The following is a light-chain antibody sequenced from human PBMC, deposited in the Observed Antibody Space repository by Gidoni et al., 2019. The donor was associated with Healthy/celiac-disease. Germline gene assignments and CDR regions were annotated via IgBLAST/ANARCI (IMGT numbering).Light chain of an antibody. Sequence: DIVMTQSPDSLAVSLGERATINCKSSQSVLYSPNNKNYLAWYQQKPGPSPQLLIYWASSRASGVPDRFSGSGSGTDFTLTISSLQAEDVAVYYCQQYYSTPLTFGGGTKVEIK. V-gene: IGKV4-1*01. J-gene: IGKJ4*01. CDR2: WAS. CDR1: QSVLYSPNNKNY. CDR3: QQYYSTPLT.